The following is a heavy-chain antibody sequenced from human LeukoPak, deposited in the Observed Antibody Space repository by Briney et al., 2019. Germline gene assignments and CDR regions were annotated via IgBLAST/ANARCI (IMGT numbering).Heavy chain of an antibody. Sequence: SQTLSLTCTLSGASITTGGYYWTSIRPPPGEGLEWVGYIYYTGSIDYNASLKSRLTISLDTSKNRFSLKLNSVTAADTAVYYCARDHSYFGSQTSTLDVWGQGTAVTVSS. D-gene: IGHD3-10*01. J-gene: IGHJ6*02. CDR1: GASITTGGYY. CDR3: ARDHSYFGSQTSTLDV. V-gene: IGHV4-31*03. CDR2: IYYTGSI.